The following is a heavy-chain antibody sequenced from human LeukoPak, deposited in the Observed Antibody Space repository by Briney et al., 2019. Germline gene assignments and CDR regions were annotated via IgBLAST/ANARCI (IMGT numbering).Heavy chain of an antibody. CDR1: GGSFSGYY. V-gene: IGHV4-34*01. D-gene: IGHD6-19*01. CDR2: INHSGST. CDR3: ARNTRSIAVAGTILWYYYGMDV. J-gene: IGHJ6*02. Sequence: SETLSLTCAVYGGSFSGYYWSWIRQPPGKGLEWIGEINHSGSTNYNPSLKSRVTISVDTSKNQFSLKLSSVTAADTAVYYCARNTRSIAVAGTILWYYYGMDVWGQGTTVTVSS.